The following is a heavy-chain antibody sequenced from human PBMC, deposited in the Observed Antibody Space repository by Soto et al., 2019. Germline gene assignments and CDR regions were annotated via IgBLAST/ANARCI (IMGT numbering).Heavy chain of an antibody. D-gene: IGHD3-10*01. V-gene: IGHV3-7*01. CDR2: IKEDGSEK. J-gene: IGHJ4*02. CDR3: ARGTGGPYF. CDR1: GFTFGSYW. Sequence: EVQLVESGGSLVQPGGSLRLSCATSGFTFGSYWMTWVRQAPGKGLEWVANIKEDGSEKYYVDSVKGRFTISRDNAKNSLSLQMYSLRAEDTAVYYCARGTGGPYFWGQGVLVTVSS.